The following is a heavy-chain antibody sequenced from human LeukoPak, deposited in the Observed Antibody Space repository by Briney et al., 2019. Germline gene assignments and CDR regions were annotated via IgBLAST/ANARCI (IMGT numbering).Heavy chain of an antibody. Sequence: ASVKVSCEASGYTFTSYDINWVRQATGQGLEWMGWMNPNSGNTGYAQKFQGRVTMTRNTSISTAYMELSSLRSEDTAVYYCARVPYDSSGYLPFYSFYYYYYGMDVWGQGTTVTVSS. J-gene: IGHJ6*02. D-gene: IGHD3-22*01. CDR1: GYTFTSYD. V-gene: IGHV1-8*01. CDR3: ARVPYDSSGYLPFYSFYYYYYGMDV. CDR2: MNPNSGNT.